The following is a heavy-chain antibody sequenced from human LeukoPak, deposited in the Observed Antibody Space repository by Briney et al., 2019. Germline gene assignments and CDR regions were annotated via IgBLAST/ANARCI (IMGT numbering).Heavy chain of an antibody. CDR3: ARASYDYFCGSDRPQFFDY. J-gene: IGHJ4*02. D-gene: IGHD3-16*02. V-gene: IGHV4-61*01. CDR1: GGSVSSGSYY. CDR2: IYYSGST. Sequence: PSETLSLTCTVSGGSVSSGSYYWSWIRQPPGKGLEWIGYIYYSGSTNYNPSLKSRVTISVDTSKNQFSLKLSSVTAADTAVYYCARASYDYFCGSDRPQFFDYWGQGTLVTVSS.